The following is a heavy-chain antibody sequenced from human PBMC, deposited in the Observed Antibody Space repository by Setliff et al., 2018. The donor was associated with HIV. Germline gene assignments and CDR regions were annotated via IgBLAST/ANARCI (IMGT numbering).Heavy chain of an antibody. Sequence: SETLSLTCAVYNGSFNGHYWSWIRQTPGKGLEWIGEISRSGGTTYNPSLNGRVAISVDTSKNQFSLKLISLTVADTAVYYCALLDVPFIVQSIPPLWGQGTLVTVSS. V-gene: IGHV4-34*01. J-gene: IGHJ4*02. CDR1: NGSFNGHY. D-gene: IGHD1-1*01. CDR2: ISRSGGT. CDR3: ALLDVPFIVQSIPPL.